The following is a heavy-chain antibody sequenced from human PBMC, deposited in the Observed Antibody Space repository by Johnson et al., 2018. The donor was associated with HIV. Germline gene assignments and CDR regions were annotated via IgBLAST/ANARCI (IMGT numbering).Heavy chain of an antibody. CDR1: GFTFSSYY. CDR2: ISSSSSTT. Sequence: VQLVESGGGLVQPGGSLRLSCAASGFTFSSYYMTWIRQAPGNGLEWVSYISSSSSTTYYADSVKGRFTISRDNSKNTLYLQMNSLRVEDTAVYFCARDYRGALDIWGQGTMVTVSS. D-gene: IGHD4-11*01. V-gene: IGHV3-48*01. CDR3: ARDYRGALDI. J-gene: IGHJ3*02.